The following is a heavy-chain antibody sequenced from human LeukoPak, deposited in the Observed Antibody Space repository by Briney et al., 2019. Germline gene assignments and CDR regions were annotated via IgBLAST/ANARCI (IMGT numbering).Heavy chain of an antibody. Sequence: SETLSLTCAVSGYSITSAYYWACIRQPPGKGLEWIGNIYYSGSTNYNPSLKSRVTISVDTSKNQFSLKLSSVTAADTAVYYCARGPSRGYSLLWGQGTLVTVSS. CDR1: GYSITSAYY. CDR3: ARGPSRGYSLL. CDR2: IYYSGST. V-gene: IGHV4-38-2*01. J-gene: IGHJ4*02. D-gene: IGHD5-18*01.